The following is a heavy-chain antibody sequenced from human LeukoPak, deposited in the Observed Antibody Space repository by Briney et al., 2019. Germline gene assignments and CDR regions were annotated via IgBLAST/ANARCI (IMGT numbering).Heavy chain of an antibody. J-gene: IGHJ4*02. Sequence: SETLSLTCTVSGGSISSSSYYWGWIRQPPGKGLEWIGSIYYSGSTYYNPSLKSRVTISVDTSKNQFSLKLSSVTAAGTAVYYCARLRMTTVARGLVFDYWGQGTLVTVSS. CDR2: IYYSGST. V-gene: IGHV4-39*01. D-gene: IGHD4-23*01. CDR3: ARLRMTTVARGLVFDY. CDR1: GGSISSSSYY.